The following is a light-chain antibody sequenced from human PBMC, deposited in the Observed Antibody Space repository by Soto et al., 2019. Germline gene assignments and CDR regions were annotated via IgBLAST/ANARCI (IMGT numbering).Light chain of an antibody. V-gene: IGKV3-15*01. CDR2: GES. Sequence: EIVMTQSPATLSVSPGERATLSCRASQSVSSNLAWYQQKPGQAPRLLIYGESTRATGIPARFSGSGSGTEFTLTISSLQSEDVAVYYCQQYNNWPPYTFGQGTKLEIQ. J-gene: IGKJ2*01. CDR1: QSVSSN. CDR3: QQYNNWPPYT.